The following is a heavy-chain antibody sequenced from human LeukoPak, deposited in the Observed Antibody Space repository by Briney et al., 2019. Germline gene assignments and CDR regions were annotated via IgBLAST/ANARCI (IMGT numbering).Heavy chain of an antibody. CDR1: GGTFSSYA. CDR2: IIPISGTA. J-gene: IGHJ4*02. Sequence: SVKVSCKASGGTFSSYAISWVRQAPGQGLEWMGGIIPISGTANYAQKFQGRVTITADESTSTAYMELSSLRSEDTAVYYCARTNYYDSSGYYSDWGQGTLVTVSS. V-gene: IGHV1-69*13. D-gene: IGHD3-22*01. CDR3: ARTNYYDSSGYYSD.